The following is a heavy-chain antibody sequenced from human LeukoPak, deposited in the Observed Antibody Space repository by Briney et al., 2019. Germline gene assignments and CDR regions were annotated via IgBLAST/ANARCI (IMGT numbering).Heavy chain of an antibody. V-gene: IGHV4-4*07. J-gene: IGHJ5*02. CDR3: ARERYSSGWYVWFDP. CDR1: GGSISSYY. Sequence: PSETLSLTCTVSGGSISSYYWSWIRQPAGKGLEWIGRIYTSGSTNYNPSLKSRVTMSVDTSKNQFSLKLSSVTAADTAVYYCARERYSSGWYVWFDPWGQGTLVTVSS. D-gene: IGHD6-19*01. CDR2: IYTSGST.